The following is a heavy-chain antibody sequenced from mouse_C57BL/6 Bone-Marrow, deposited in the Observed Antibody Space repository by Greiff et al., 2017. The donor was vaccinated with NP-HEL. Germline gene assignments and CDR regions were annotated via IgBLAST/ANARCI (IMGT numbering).Heavy chain of an antibody. Sequence: VKLQQPGAELVRPGSSVKLSCKASGYTFTSYWMDWVKQRPGQGLEWIGNIYPSDSETHYNQKFKDKATLTVDKSSSTAYMQLSSLTSEDSAVYYCATEDYYGSSYGFAYWGQGTLVTVSA. CDR3: ATEDYYGSSYGFAY. J-gene: IGHJ3*01. V-gene: IGHV1-61*01. CDR1: GYTFTSYW. CDR2: IYPSDSET. D-gene: IGHD1-1*01.